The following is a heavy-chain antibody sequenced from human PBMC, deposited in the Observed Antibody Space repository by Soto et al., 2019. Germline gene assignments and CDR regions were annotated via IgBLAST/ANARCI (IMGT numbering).Heavy chain of an antibody. D-gene: IGHD3-3*01. CDR2: IKSKTDGGTT. V-gene: IGHV3-15*07. CDR1: GFTFSNAW. Sequence: GGSLRLSCAASGFTFSNAWMNWVRQAPGKGLEWVGRIKSKTDGGTTDYAAPVKGRFTISRDDSKNTLYLQMNSLKTEDTAVYYCTTGGWSGEDYYYYGMDVWGQGTTVTVSS. J-gene: IGHJ6*02. CDR3: TTGGWSGEDYYYYGMDV.